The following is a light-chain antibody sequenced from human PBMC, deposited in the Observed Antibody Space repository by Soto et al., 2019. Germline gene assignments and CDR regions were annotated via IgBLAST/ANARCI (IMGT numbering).Light chain of an antibody. Sequence: QSALTQPASVSGSPGQSITISCTGSNSDIGAYNYVSWYQQHPGKAPKLIIHGVTNRPSGVSHRFSGSKSDYTASLTISGLQAEDEGDYYCSSYPTAYFYVFGTGTRSPS. CDR3: SSYPTAYFYV. J-gene: IGLJ1*01. CDR1: NSDIGAYNY. CDR2: GVT. V-gene: IGLV2-14*01.